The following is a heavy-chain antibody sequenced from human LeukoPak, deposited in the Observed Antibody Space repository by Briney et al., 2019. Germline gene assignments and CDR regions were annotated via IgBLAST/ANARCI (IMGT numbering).Heavy chain of an antibody. D-gene: IGHD3-22*01. CDR3: ARWDYYDSSGYLYYFDY. J-gene: IGHJ4*02. Sequence: PSETLSLTCTVSGGSISSSSYYWDWIRQPPGKGLEWIGSIYYSGSTYYNPSLKSRVTISVDTSKNQFSLKLSSVTAADTAVYYCARWDYYDSSGYLYYFDYWGQGTLVTVSS. V-gene: IGHV4-39*01. CDR2: IYYSGST. CDR1: GGSISSSSYY.